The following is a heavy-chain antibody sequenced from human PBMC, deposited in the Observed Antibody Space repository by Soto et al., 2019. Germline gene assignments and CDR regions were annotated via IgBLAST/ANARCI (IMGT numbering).Heavy chain of an antibody. V-gene: IGHV3-30*12. D-gene: IGHD2-15*01. CDR3: ARGLRSVLDY. Sequence: PAETLTLSCVASGFIINNFGMHWVPPAKGLGLDWLIDISSDEKNKQYADTVMSLFAITRNNSKTTLYLQMTSLSAEDTVIYYCARGLRSVLDYWGQGTLVTVSS. CDR1: GFIINNFG. CDR2: ISSDEKNK. J-gene: IGHJ4*02.